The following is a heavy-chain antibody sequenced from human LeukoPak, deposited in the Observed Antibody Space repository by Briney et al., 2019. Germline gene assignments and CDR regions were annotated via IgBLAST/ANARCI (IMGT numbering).Heavy chain of an antibody. CDR3: ATTAADWYFDL. V-gene: IGHV3-23*01. CDR2: ISGSGGST. J-gene: IGHJ2*01. CDR1: GFTFSSYA. D-gene: IGHD2-15*01. Sequence: RGCLRLSCAASGFTFSSYAMSWVRQAPGKGLEWVSAISGSGGSTYSADSVKGRFTISRDNSKNTLHLRMNSLRADDTAVYYCATTAADWYFDLWGRGTLVTVSS.